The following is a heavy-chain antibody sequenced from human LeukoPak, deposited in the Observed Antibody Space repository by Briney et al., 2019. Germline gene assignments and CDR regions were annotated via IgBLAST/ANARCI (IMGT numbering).Heavy chain of an antibody. J-gene: IGHJ5*02. Sequence: GGSLRLSCAASGFTVSINYMSWVRHAPGKGLEWVSVIYSGGSTYYADSVTGRFTISRDNSKKTLYLQMNSLRAEDTAVYYCAGDPRAYYYDSSGSWGQGTLATVSS. V-gene: IGHV3-66*01. CDR1: GFTVSINY. CDR2: IYSGGST. CDR3: AGDPRAYYYDSSGS. D-gene: IGHD3-22*01.